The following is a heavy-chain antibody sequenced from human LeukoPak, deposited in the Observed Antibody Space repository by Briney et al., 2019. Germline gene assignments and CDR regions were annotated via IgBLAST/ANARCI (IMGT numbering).Heavy chain of an antibody. CDR2: TYYRSKWYN. J-gene: IGHJ6*02. V-gene: IGHV6-1*01. Sequence: SQTLSLTCAISGDSVSSNSATWNWIRQSPSRGLEWLGRTYYRSKWYNDYAVSVKSRITINPDTSKNQFSLKLSSVTAADTAVYYCARERRQLVVYPYYYYGMDVWGQGTTVTVSS. CDR1: GDSVSSNSAT. CDR3: ARERRQLVVYPYYYYGMDV. D-gene: IGHD6-6*01.